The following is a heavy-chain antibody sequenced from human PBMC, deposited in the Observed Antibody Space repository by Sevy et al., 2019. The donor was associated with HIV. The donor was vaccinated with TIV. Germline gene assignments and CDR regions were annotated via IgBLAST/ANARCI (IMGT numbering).Heavy chain of an antibody. J-gene: IGHJ6*02. CDR3: ARAPAVAGTFPYYYGMDV. CDR2: ISYDGSNK. D-gene: IGHD6-19*01. Sequence: GGSLRLSCAASGFTFSSYAMHWVRQAPGKGLEWVAVISYDGSNKYYADSVKGRFTISRDNSKNTLYLQMNSPRAEDTAVYYCARAPAVAGTFPYYYGMDVWGQGTTVTVSS. CDR1: GFTFSSYA. V-gene: IGHV3-30-3*01.